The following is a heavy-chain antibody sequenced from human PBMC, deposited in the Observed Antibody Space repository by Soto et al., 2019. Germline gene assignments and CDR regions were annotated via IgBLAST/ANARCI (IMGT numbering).Heavy chain of an antibody. CDR2: ISYDGSNK. V-gene: IGHV3-30*18. CDR1: GFTFSSYG. CDR3: EKDPMARE. J-gene: IGHJ4*02. Sequence: QVQLVESGGGVVQPGRSLRLSCAASGFTFSSYGMHWVRQAPGKGLEWVSVISYDGSNKYYADSVKGRFTISRDNSKNKLYLQKNSLRAEDTAVYYCEKDPMAREWGQGTLVTVSS.